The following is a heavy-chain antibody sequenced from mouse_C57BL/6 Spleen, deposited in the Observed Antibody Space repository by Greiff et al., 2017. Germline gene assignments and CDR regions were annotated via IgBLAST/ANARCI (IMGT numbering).Heavy chain of an antibody. V-gene: IGHV1-80*01. Sequence: VQLQQSGAELVKPGASVKISCKASGYAFSSYWMNWVKQRPGKGLEWIGQIYPGDGDTNYNGKFKGKATLTADKSSSTAYMQLSSLTSEDSAVDFCARRDIGDAMDYWGQGTSVTVSS. D-gene: IGHD3-3*01. CDR2: IYPGDGDT. CDR3: ARRDIGDAMDY. CDR1: GYAFSSYW. J-gene: IGHJ4*01.